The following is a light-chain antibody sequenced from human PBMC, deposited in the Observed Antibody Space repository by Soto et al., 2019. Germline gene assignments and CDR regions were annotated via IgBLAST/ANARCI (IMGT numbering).Light chain of an antibody. V-gene: IGLV2-8*01. J-gene: IGLJ2*01. CDR3: SSYAGGNVVV. CDR2: AVS. Sequence: QSALTQPPSASGSPGQSVTISCTGTSSDVGGYNYVCWYQQYPGKAPKLMIYAVSKRPSGVADRFSGSKLGNTASLTVAGLQSEDEADYYCSSYAGGNVVVFGGGTQLTVL. CDR1: SSDVGGYNY.